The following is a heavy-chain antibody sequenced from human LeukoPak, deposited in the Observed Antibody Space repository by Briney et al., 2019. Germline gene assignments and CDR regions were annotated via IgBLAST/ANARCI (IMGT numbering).Heavy chain of an antibody. CDR1: GVSFSGYY. J-gene: IGHJ6*02. Sequence: SETLSLTCAVYGVSFSGYYWSWIRQPPGKGLEWIGEINHNGSTNYNPSLKSRVTISVDTSKNQFSLKLSSVTAADTAVYYCARAYCSSTRSVRYYYYGMDVWGQGTTVTVSS. V-gene: IGHV4-34*01. CDR3: ARAYCSSTRSVRYYYYGMDV. CDR2: INHNGST. D-gene: IGHD2-2*01.